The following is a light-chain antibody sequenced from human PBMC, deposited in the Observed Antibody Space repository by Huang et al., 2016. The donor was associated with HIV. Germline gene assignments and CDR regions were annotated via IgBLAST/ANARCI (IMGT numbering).Light chain of an antibody. CDR3: QQYDSSPWT. J-gene: IGKJ1*01. CDR2: GAS. CDR1: QSVSSSY. V-gene: IGKV3-20*01. Sequence: EIVLTQSPGTLSLSPGERATLSCRASQSVSSSYLAWYQHKPGQAPRLLFYGASSRATGIPDRFSGSGSGTDFTLTISRLEPEDVAVYYCQQYDSSPWTFGQGTKVEIK.